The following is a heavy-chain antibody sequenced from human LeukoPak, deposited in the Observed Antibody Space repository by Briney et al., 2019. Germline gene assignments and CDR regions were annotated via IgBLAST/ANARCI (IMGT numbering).Heavy chain of an antibody. J-gene: IGHJ5*02. CDR2: IYYSGTT. CDR1: GDSISSGGYS. V-gene: IGHV4-30-2*01. CDR3: ARGLAAGNNWFDP. D-gene: IGHD6-13*01. Sequence: PSETLSLTCAVSGDSISSGGYSWSWTRQPPGKGLEWIGYIYYSGTTYYSPSLKSRVTISVDRSKNQFSLNLNSVTAADTAVYYCARGLAAGNNWFDPWGQGTLVTVSS.